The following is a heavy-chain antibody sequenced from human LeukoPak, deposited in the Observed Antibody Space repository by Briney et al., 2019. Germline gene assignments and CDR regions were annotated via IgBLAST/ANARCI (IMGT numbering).Heavy chain of an antibody. CDR1: GGTFSSYA. CDR2: IIPIFGTA. V-gene: IGHV1-69*06. J-gene: IGHJ4*02. D-gene: IGHD6-19*01. Sequence: GASVQVTCKASGGTFSSYAIRWLRQAPGQGLEWMGVIIPIFGTANYAQKFQGRVTTTANKSTSTGYMERSSLKSEDTAFYYGAKSAYSSGWYAFEYWGQGTLVTASS. CDR3: AKSAYSSGWYAFEY.